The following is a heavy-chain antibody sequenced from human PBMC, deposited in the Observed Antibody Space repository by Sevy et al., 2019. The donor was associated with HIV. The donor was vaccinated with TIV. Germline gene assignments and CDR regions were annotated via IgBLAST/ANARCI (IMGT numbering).Heavy chain of an antibody. J-gene: IGHJ4*02. Sequence: ASVKVSCKASAYTFSSFGVNWVRQAPGHGLEWMGRITAYNGETNYAQKFQDRVTMTTDPNTRTIFMELRSLTSADSAIYFCARDGPPNSGNYCLENWAQGVLVTVSS. D-gene: IGHD1-26*01. CDR1: AYTFSSFG. CDR2: ITAYNGET. CDR3: ARDGPPNSGNYCLEN. V-gene: IGHV1-18*01.